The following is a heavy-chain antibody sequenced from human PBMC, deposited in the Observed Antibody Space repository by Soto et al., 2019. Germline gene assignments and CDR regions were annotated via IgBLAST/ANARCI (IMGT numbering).Heavy chain of an antibody. D-gene: IGHD4-17*01. V-gene: IGHV3-73*01. CDR2: IRSKSNSYAT. J-gene: IGHJ4*02. Sequence: EVQLVESGGGLVQPGGSLKLSCAVSGFTFSGSAMHWVRQASGKGLEWVGRIRSKSNSYATAYAASVKGRFTISRDDSKSTAYLQMNSLRTEERAVCYCTRGYGDDGRDCWGQGTLVTVSS. CDR1: GFTFSGSA. CDR3: TRGYGDDGRDC.